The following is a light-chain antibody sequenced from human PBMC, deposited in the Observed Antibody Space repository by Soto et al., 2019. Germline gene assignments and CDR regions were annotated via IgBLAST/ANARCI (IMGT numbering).Light chain of an antibody. Sequence: DIQMTQSPSSLSASVGDRVTITCQASQAISNYLNWYQQKPGKAPKLLIYDASNLETGVPSRFSGSGSGTDFTFTISSLQPEDIATYYCQQNDNLPPTFGQGTTLEIK. V-gene: IGKV1-33*01. CDR3: QQNDNLPPT. J-gene: IGKJ2*01. CDR1: QAISNY. CDR2: DAS.